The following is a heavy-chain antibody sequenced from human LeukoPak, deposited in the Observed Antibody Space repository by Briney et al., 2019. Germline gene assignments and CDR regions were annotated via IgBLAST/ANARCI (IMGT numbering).Heavy chain of an antibody. CDR1: GFTFSAYG. D-gene: IGHD2-2*01. CDR3: ARDLAGRFVVPAAPIGY. V-gene: IGHV3-33*01. CDR2: IWYDGSNK. J-gene: IGHJ4*02. Sequence: GGSLRLSCAASGFTFSAYGIHWVRQAPGKGLEWVAIIWYDGSNKYYADSVRGRFTISRDNSKNTLFLEMNSLRAEDTAVYYCARDLAGRFVVPAAPIGYWGQGTLVTVSS.